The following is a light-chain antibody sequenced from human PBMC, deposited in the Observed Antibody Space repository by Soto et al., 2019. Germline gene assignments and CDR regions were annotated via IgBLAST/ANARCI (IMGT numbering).Light chain of an antibody. Sequence: QSVLTQPPSVSAAPGQKVTISCSGSSSNIGNNYVSWYQQLPGTAPKLLIYDNNKRPSGIPDRFSGSKSDTSATLGNTGLQTGDEADYYCGTWDSSLSAVVFGGGTKLTVL. J-gene: IGLJ2*01. CDR2: DNN. CDR3: GTWDSSLSAVV. CDR1: SSNIGNNY. V-gene: IGLV1-51*01.